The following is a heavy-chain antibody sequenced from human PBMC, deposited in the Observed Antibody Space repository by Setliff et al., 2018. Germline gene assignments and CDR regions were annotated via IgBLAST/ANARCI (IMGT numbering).Heavy chain of an antibody. Sequence: PSETLSLTCTVSGASITNINYYWGLIRQPPGKGLEWIGSIFYSGRTFYNPSLKSRVTISVDTSKNQFSPTLSSVTAADTAVYYCARLPNYVWWSPVDYWGQGTLVTVSS. CDR1: GASITNINYY. CDR2: IFYSGRT. J-gene: IGHJ4*02. CDR3: ARLPNYVWWSPVDY. V-gene: IGHV4-39*01. D-gene: IGHD3-16*01.